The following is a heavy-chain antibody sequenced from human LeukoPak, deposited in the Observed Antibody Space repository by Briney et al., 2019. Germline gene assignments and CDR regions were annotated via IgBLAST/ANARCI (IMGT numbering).Heavy chain of an antibody. V-gene: IGHV4-61*01. CDR2: ISYSGAT. CDR3: ARNVSRGFDL. D-gene: IGHD3-10*01. Sequence: SETLSLTCTVSGGSVSSGTYYWTWIRQPPGKGLEWIGYISYSGATKYSPSLKSRVTISVDTSKNQFSLKLTSVTAADTAVYYCARNVSRGFDLWGQGTLVTVSS. J-gene: IGHJ5*02. CDR1: GGSVSSGTYY.